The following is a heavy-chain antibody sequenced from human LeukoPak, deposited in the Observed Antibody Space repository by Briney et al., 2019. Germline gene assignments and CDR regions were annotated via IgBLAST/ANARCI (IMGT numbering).Heavy chain of an antibody. CDR1: GGSISSYY. CDR2: IYYSGST. J-gene: IGHJ2*01. CDR3: ARPRGTVVTNWYFDL. Sequence: SETLSLTCTVSGGSISSYYWSWIRQPPGKGLEWIGYIYYSGSTNYNPSLKSRVTISVDTSKNQFSLKLSSVTAADTAVYYCARPRGTVVTNWYFDLWGRGTLVTVSS. V-gene: IGHV4-59*08. D-gene: IGHD4-23*01.